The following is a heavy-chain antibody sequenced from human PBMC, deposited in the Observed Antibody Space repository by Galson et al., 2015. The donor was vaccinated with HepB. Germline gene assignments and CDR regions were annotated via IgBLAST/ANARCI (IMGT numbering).Heavy chain of an antibody. J-gene: IGHJ5*02. V-gene: IGHV3-23*01. Sequence: SLRLSCAASGFTFSNYAMSWVRQAPGKGLEWVSSISGRGVGTTYYADSVKGRFTISRDNSKNTLYLQMKSLRVEDTAVYYCATSDYDNFGPLGWFDPWGQGTQVTVAS. D-gene: IGHD4-11*01. CDR2: ISGRGVGT. CDR3: ATSDYDNFGPLGWFDP. CDR1: GFTFSNYA.